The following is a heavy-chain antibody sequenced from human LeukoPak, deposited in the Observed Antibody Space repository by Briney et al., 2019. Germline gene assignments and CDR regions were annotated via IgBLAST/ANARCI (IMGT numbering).Heavy chain of an antibody. CDR2: ITGRSSYI. CDR3: ARDPSLESDYGVYSAD. D-gene: IGHD4-17*01. V-gene: IGHV3-21*01. J-gene: IGHJ4*02. CDR1: GFSFCRYS. Sequence: PGGSLRLSCATTGFSFCRYSLIWVRQAPGKGLEWVASITGRSSYIYYADSVKGRFTVSRDNAKKSLFLQMSSLRVEDTAVYYCARDPSLESDYGVYSADWGQGTLVTVSS.